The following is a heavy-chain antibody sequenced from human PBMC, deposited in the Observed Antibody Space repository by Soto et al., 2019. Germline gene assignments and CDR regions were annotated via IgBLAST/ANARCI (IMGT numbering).Heavy chain of an antibody. V-gene: IGHV3-33*01. D-gene: IGHD2-2*01. Sequence: TGGSLRLSCAASGFTFSSYGMHWVRQAPGKGLEWVAVIWYDGSNKYYADSVKGRFTISRDNSKNTLYLQMNSLRAEDTAVDYCARDSLEPAGFFAYGAQGTLATVSP. CDR1: GFTFSSYG. CDR3: ARDSLEPAGFFAY. J-gene: IGHJ4*02. CDR2: IWYDGSNK.